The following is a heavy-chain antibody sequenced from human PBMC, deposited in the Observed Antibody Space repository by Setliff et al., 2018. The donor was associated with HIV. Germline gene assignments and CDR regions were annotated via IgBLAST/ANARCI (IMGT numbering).Heavy chain of an antibody. J-gene: IGHJ6*02. CDR2: FDPEDGVT. V-gene: IGHV1-24*01. Sequence: GASVKVSCKVYGYTVAEFSMHWVRQAPGKGLEWVAGFDPEDGVTFYAQNFQGRVTMTEDTSTDTAYMELSSLRPEDTAVYYCATDPGSLIWFGGSKVNVWGQGTTVTVSS. CDR3: ATDPGSLIWFGGSKVNV. D-gene: IGHD3-10*01. CDR1: GYTVAEFS.